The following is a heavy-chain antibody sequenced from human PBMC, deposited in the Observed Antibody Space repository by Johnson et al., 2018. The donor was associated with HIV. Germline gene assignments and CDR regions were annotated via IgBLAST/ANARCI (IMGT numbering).Heavy chain of an antibody. CDR1: GFTFDDYA. CDR3: AKPLAYSSWYTPDIPPNDAFDV. CDR2: ISWNSATK. D-gene: IGHD6-13*01. V-gene: IGHV3-9*01. J-gene: IGHJ3*01. Sequence: VQLVESGGGLVQPGRSLRLSCAASGFTFDDYAMHWVRQAPGKGLEWVSGISWNSATKDYADSVKGRFTISRDNAKNSLYLQMNSLRSEDTALYYCAKPLAYSSWYTPDIPPNDAFDVWGQGTMVTVSS.